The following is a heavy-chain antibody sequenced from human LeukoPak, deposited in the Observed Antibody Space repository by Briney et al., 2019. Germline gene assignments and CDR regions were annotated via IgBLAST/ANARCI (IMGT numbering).Heavy chain of an antibody. CDR1: GFTFSSYA. CDR3: AKTEPMVRGVIIPLGAFDI. Sequence: QPGGSLRLSCAASGFTFSSYAMSWVRQAPGKGLEWVSAISGSGGITYYADSVKGRFTISRDNSKNTLYLQMNSLRAEDTAVYYCAKTEPMVRGVIIPLGAFDIWGQGTMVTVSS. CDR2: ISGSGGIT. J-gene: IGHJ3*02. D-gene: IGHD3-10*01. V-gene: IGHV3-23*01.